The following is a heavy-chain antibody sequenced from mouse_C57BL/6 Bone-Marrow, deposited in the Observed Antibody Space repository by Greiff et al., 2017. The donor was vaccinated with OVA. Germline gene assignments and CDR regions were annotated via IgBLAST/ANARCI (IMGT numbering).Heavy chain of an antibody. CDR2: IHPNSGST. V-gene: IGHV1-64*01. CDR3: ARGSYGSRYYYAMDY. D-gene: IGHD1-1*01. Sequence: VQLQQPGAELVKPGASVKLSCKASGYTFTSYWMHWVKQRPEQGLEWIGMIHPNSGSTNYNEKFKSKATLTVDKSSSTAYMQLSSLTSEDSAVYYCARGSYGSRYYYAMDYWGQGTSVTVSS. CDR1: GYTFTSYW. J-gene: IGHJ4*01.